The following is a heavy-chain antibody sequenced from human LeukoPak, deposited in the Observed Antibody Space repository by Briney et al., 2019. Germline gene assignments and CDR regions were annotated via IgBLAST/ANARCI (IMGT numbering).Heavy chain of an antibody. J-gene: IGHJ4*02. V-gene: IGHV3-64*01. CDR3: AKGVVAVAGTLDY. CDR1: GFTFSSYA. D-gene: IGHD6-19*01. Sequence: GGSLRLSCAASGFTFSSYAMHWVRQAPGKGLEYVSAISSNGGSTYYANSVKGRFTISRDNSKNTLYLQMNSLRAEDTAVYYCAKGVVAVAGTLDYWGQGTLVTVSS. CDR2: ISSNGGST.